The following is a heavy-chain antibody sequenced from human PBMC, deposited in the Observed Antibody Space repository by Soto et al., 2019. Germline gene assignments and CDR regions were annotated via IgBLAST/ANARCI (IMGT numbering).Heavy chain of an antibody. CDR3: ARDQYGVQNYFDH. J-gene: IGHJ4*02. Sequence: GGSLRLSCAASGFTFSSYAMSWVRQVPGKGLEWVSAISSGAGTYYGDSVKGRFTISRDNSKNTLYLQMNNLRAEDTAVYYCARDQYGVQNYFDHWGQGTLVTVSS. CDR2: ISSGAGT. D-gene: IGHD4-17*01. V-gene: IGHV3-23*01. CDR1: GFTFSSYA.